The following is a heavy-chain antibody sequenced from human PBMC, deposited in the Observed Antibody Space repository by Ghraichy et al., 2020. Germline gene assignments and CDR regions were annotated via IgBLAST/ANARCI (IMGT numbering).Heavy chain of an antibody. CDR2: ITPFNGNT. CDR3: ATNPGGIAAAGSGTYFDY. Sequence: SVKVSCKASGYTFTYRYLHWVRQAPGQALEWMGWITPFNGNTNYAQKFQDRVTITRDRSMSTAYMELSSLRSEDTAMYYCATNPGGIAAAGSGTYFDYWGQGTLVTVSS. J-gene: IGHJ4*02. CDR1: GYTFTYRY. D-gene: IGHD6-13*01. V-gene: IGHV1-45*02.